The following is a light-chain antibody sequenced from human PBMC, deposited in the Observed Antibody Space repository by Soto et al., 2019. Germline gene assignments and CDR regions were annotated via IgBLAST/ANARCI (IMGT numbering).Light chain of an antibody. Sequence: QSVLTQPRSVSGSPGQSVTISCTETSSDVGGYNYVSWYQQYPGKAPKVMIYDVKTRPSGVPDRFSGSKSGNTASLTISGLQAEDEADYYCCSYAGDYTFVFGTGTKVTVL. CDR2: DVK. V-gene: IGLV2-11*01. CDR1: SSDVGGYNY. CDR3: CSYAGDYTFV. J-gene: IGLJ1*01.